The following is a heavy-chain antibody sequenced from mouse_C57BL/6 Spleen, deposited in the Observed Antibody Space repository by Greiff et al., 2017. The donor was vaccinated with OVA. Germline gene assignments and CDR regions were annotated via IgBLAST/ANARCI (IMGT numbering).Heavy chain of an antibody. CDR3: ARGSRGFAY. Sequence: EVQLKESGPGLVKPSQSLSLTCSVTGYSITSGYYWNWIRQFPGNKLEWMGYISYDGSNNYNPSLKNRISITRDTSKNQFFLKLNSVTTEDTATYYCARGSRGFAYWGQGTLVTVSA. V-gene: IGHV3-6*01. CDR1: GYSITSGYY. CDR2: ISYDGSN. J-gene: IGHJ3*01.